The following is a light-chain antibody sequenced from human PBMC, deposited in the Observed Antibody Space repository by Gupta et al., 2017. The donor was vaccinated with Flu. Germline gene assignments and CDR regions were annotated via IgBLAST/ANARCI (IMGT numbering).Light chain of an antibody. V-gene: IGKV3-20*01. CDR2: YAS. Sequence: DILLTQYPGTLSLSPGERATLSGRASHALRSNYVAWYQHRPGQAPRLLIYYASTWATGIPDRYSGSGSGTDFTLTISRLEPENFAVYYCQHENYSQLTFGHGTKVDVK. CDR3: QHENYSQLT. CDR1: HALRSNY. J-gene: IGKJ3*01.